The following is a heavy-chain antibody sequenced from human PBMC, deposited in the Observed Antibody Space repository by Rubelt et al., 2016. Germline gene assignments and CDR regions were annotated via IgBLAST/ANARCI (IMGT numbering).Heavy chain of an antibody. J-gene: IGHJ4*02. CDR2: IYSSGST. Sequence: QVQLQESGPGLVKPSETLSLTCTVSGGSISSYYWNWIRQPPGKGLEWIGYIYSSGSTNYNPSLKSRVTISVDTSKNQLSLKLSSWTAADTAGYYCARVNRYYFDYWGQGTLVTVSS. CDR3: ARVNRYYFDY. CDR1: GGSISSYY. V-gene: IGHV4-59*12.